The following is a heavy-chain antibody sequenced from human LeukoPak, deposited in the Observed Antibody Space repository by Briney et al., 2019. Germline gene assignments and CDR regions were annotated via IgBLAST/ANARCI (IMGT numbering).Heavy chain of an antibody. J-gene: IGHJ4*02. Sequence: GGSLRLSCAASGFTFSSYGMHWVRQAPGKGLEWVAVISYDGSNKYCADSVKGRFTISRDNSKNTLYLQMNSLRAEDTAVYYCAKDRGSSGWGPDYWGQGTLVTVSS. CDR3: AKDRGSSGWGPDY. CDR1: GFTFSSYG. CDR2: ISYDGSNK. V-gene: IGHV3-30*18. D-gene: IGHD6-19*01.